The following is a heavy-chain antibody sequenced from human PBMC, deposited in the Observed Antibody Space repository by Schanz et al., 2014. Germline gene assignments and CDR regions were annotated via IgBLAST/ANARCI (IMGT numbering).Heavy chain of an antibody. CDR1: GFNLRRYS. CDR3: ARENLNWEAFDI. J-gene: IGHJ3*02. Sequence: QLVESGGGLVKPGGSLRLSCATSGFNLRRYSMNWVRQAPGGGLEWVSSISSSSNYYYYADSVKGRFTISRDAAKDSLFLQMTSLRADDTAVYYCARENLNWEAFDIWGQGTVVTVSS. V-gene: IGHV3-21*04. CDR2: ISSSSNYY. D-gene: IGHD7-27*01.